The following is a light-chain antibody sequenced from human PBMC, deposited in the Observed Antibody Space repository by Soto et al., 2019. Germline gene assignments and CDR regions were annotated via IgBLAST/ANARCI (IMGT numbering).Light chain of an antibody. V-gene: IGKV3-11*02. J-gene: IGKJ5*01. CDR1: HSVSSY. CDR3: MQRTSRPPAT. CDR2: DAS. Sequence: EIVLTQSTATLCLFPGDRATLSCRASHSVSSYLAWYQQKPGQPPRLIIYDASNRATGIPARFSGCGSGRHFTLSVSGLEPEDVPVFCSMQRTSRPPATFGQGTRLEIK.